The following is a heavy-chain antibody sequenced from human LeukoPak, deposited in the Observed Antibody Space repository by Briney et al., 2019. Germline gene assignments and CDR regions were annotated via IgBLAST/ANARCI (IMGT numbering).Heavy chain of an antibody. CDR2: INTSGFT. CDR3: ASYRGSSGYFDS. V-gene: IGHV4-4*07. D-gene: IGHD6-6*01. CDR1: GGSISSYY. Sequence: PSQTLSLTCTVSGGSISSYYCSWIRRPAGKGLEWIGRINTSGFTDYNPSLKSRVTTSVDKSKNQFSLKLRSVTAADTAVYYCASYRGSSGYFDSWGQGTLVTVSS. J-gene: IGHJ4*02.